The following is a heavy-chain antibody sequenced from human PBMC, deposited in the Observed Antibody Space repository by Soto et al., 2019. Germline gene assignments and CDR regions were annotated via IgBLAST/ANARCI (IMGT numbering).Heavy chain of an antibody. J-gene: IGHJ4*02. CDR2: MNPASGST. D-gene: IGHD6-19*01. CDR3: ARVIFLSKGYDSGWYIAH. Sequence: QVQLVQSGDEVKKPGASVKVSCNPSGYPFTSYHVNWVRQAPGQGLEWMGWMNPASGSTDYALKCQGRLTMTRNTSMSTAYLELRSLTSEDTAIYYCARVIFLSKGYDSGWYIAHWGQRTHVIVSS. CDR1: GYPFTSYH. V-gene: IGHV1-8*01.